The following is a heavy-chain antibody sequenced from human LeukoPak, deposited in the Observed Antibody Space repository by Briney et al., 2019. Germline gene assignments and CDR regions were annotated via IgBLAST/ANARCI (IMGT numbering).Heavy chain of an antibody. CDR1: GYSFTSYW. CDR3: ARHGGYGDYLTEYFQH. J-gene: IGHJ1*01. D-gene: IGHD4-17*01. Sequence: GESLKISCKGSGYSFTSYWIGWVRQMPGKGLEWMGITHPGDSDTRYSPSFQGQVTISADKSISTAYLQWSSLKASDTAMYYCARHGGYGDYLTEYFQHWGQGTLVTVSS. CDR2: THPGDSDT. V-gene: IGHV5-51*01.